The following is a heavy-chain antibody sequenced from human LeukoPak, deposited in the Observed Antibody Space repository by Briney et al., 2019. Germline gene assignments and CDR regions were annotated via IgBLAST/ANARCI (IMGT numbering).Heavy chain of an antibody. CDR2: IRYDGTNK. CDR1: GFTFSSYG. CDR3: AKDAAANVDYPYYFDY. J-gene: IGHJ4*02. Sequence: PGGSLRLSCAASGFTFSSYGMTWVRQAPGKGLEWVAFIRYDGTNKYYADSVKGRFTISRDNSRTTLYLLMNSLRAEDTAVYYCAKDAAANVDYPYYFDYWGQGALVTVSS. V-gene: IGHV3-30*02. D-gene: IGHD4-11*01.